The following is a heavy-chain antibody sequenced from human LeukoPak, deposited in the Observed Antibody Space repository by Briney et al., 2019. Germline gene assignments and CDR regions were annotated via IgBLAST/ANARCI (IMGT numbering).Heavy chain of an antibody. J-gene: IGHJ4*02. V-gene: IGHV1-18*01. CDR3: ASTLNRGGLGYCSGGSCLDY. Sequence: GASVKVSCKASGYTFTTYGISWVRQAPGQGLEWMGWISAYNGNTNYAQKLQGRVTMTTDTSTSTAYMELRSLRSEDTAVYYCASTLNRGGLGYCSGGSCLDYWGQGTLVTVSS. D-gene: IGHD2-15*01. CDR1: GYTFTTYG. CDR2: ISAYNGNT.